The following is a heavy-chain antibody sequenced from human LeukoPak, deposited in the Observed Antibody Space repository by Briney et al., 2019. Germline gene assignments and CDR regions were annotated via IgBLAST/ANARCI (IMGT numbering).Heavy chain of an antibody. J-gene: IGHJ4*02. CDR1: GGTFSSYA. V-gene: IGHV1-69*05. Sequence: GASVKVSCKASGGTFSSYAISWVRQAPGQGLEWMGGIIPIFGTANYAQKFQGRVTITTNESTSTAYMELSSLRSEDTAVYYCARVGRVEMATTYYFDYWGQGTLVTVSS. D-gene: IGHD5-24*01. CDR2: IIPIFGTA. CDR3: ARVGRVEMATTYYFDY.